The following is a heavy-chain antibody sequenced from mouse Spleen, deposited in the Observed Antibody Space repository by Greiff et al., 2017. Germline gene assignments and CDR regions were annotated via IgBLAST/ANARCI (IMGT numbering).Heavy chain of an antibody. CDR1: GFTFSDYY. Sequence: EVKVVESEGGLVQPGSSMKPSCTASGFTFSDYYMAWVRQVPEKGLEWVANINYDGSSTYYLDSLKSRFIISRDNAKNILYLQMSSLKSEDTATYYCARDRGYAMDYWGQGTSVTVSS. J-gene: IGHJ4*01. CDR2: INYDGSST. V-gene: IGHV5-16*01. D-gene: IGHD3-3*01. CDR3: ARDRGYAMDY.